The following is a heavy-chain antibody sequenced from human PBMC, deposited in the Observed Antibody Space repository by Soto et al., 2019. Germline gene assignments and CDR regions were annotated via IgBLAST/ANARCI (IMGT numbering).Heavy chain of an antibody. CDR3: VRERAAYWFDP. CDR2: IYGGGDT. Sequence: EVQLVETGGGLIQPGGSLRLSCEASGITVSSSYMSWVRQAPGKGLEWVAVIYGGGDTYYADSVKGRFTISRDNFNNTLYLQMSRLRVEDTARYFCVRERAAYWFDPWGQGTLVTVSS. CDR1: GITVSSSY. V-gene: IGHV3-53*02. J-gene: IGHJ5*02.